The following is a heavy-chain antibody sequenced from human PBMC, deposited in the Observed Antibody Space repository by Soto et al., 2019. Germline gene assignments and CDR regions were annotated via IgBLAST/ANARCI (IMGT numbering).Heavy chain of an antibody. D-gene: IGHD6-6*01. Sequence: QVQLQESGPGLVKPSETLSLTCTVSGGSISSSYWSWIRQPPGKGLEWIGYIYPSGTTNNNPSLKSRVTISVDTSKKEFSLKLSFVTAADTAVYYCASGAARGFDYWGQGSLVTVSS. CDR3: ASGAARGFDY. J-gene: IGHJ4*02. V-gene: IGHV4-59*01. CDR1: GGSISSSY. CDR2: IYPSGTT.